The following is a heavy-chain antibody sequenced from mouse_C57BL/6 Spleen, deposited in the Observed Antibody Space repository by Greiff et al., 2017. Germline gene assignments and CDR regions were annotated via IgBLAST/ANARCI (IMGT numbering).Heavy chain of an antibody. V-gene: IGHV5-17*01. Sequence: DVMLVESGGGLVKPGGSLKLSCAASGFTFSDYGMHWVRQAPEKGLEWVAYISSGSSTIYYADTVKGRFTISRDNAKNSRFLQMTSLRSEDTAMYYCARVVMDYWGQGTTLTVSS. CDR2: ISSGSSTI. J-gene: IGHJ2*01. D-gene: IGHD1-1*01. CDR3: ARVVMDY. CDR1: GFTFSDYG.